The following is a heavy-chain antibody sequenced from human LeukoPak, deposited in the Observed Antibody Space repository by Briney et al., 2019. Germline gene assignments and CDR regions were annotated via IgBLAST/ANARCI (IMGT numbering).Heavy chain of an antibody. CDR3: ARSAPDSYGNS. J-gene: IGHJ4*02. Sequence: GASVRVSCKASGYTFTSYAMHWVRQAPGQRLEWMGGIIPIFGTANYAQKFQGRVTITADESTSTAYMELSSLRSEDTAVYYCARSAPDSYGNSWGQGTLVTVSS. D-gene: IGHD5-18*01. CDR1: GYTFTSYA. V-gene: IGHV1-69*13. CDR2: IIPIFGTA.